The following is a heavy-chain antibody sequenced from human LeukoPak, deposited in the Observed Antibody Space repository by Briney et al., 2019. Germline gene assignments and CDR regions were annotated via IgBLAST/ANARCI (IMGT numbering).Heavy chain of an antibody. D-gene: IGHD3-22*01. J-gene: IGHJ3*02. CDR2: INPNSGDT. CDR3: ARGDTMIVVVIPYHDAFDI. Sequence: ASVKVSCKASGYTFTGYYMHWVRQAPGQGLEWMGWINPNSGDTHYAQRFQGRVTMTRDTSISTAYMELSRLRSDDTAVYYCARGDTMIVVVIPYHDAFDIWGQGTMVTVSS. V-gene: IGHV1-2*02. CDR1: GYTFTGYY.